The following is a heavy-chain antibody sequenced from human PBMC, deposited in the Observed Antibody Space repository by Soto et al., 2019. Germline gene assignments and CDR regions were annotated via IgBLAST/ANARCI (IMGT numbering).Heavy chain of an antibody. CDR2: IYYSGST. CDR3: ARVGSYSSISIFDY. V-gene: IGHV4-31*02. J-gene: IGHJ4*02. Sequence: EWIGYIYYSGSTYYNPSLKSRVTISVDTSKNQFSLKLSSVTAADTAVYYCARVGSYSSISIFDYWGQGTLVTVSS. D-gene: IGHD6-19*01.